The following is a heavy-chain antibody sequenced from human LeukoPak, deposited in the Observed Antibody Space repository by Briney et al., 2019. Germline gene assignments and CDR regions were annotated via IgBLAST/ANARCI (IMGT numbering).Heavy chain of an antibody. CDR3: ARVVRRAAAHAGNWFDP. Sequence: ASVKVSCKASGYTFTDYYIHWVRQAPGQGLEWMGLINPNSGGTDYAQKFQGRVTMTRDTSISTAYVQLSRLRSDDTAVYYCARVVRRAAAHAGNWFDPWGQGALVTVSS. CDR1: GYTFTDYY. J-gene: IGHJ5*02. V-gene: IGHV1-2*02. D-gene: IGHD6-13*01. CDR2: INPNSGGT.